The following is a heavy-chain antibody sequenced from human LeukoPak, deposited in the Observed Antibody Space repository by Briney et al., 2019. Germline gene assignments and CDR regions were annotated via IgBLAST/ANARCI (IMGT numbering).Heavy chain of an antibody. Sequence: GESLKISCKGSGYSFTSYWIGWVRQMPGKGLEWMGIIYPGDSGTRYSPSFQGQVTISADKSISTAYLQWSSLKASDTAMYYCARQESVVAARSYGMDVWGQGTTVTVSS. J-gene: IGHJ6*02. V-gene: IGHV5-51*01. CDR2: IYPGDSGT. D-gene: IGHD2-15*01. CDR1: GYSFTSYW. CDR3: ARQESVVAARSYGMDV.